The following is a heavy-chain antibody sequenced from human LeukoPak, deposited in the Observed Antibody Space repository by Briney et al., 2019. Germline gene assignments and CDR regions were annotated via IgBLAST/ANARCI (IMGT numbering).Heavy chain of an antibody. CDR3: ATSTYSSSPS. CDR1: GFTLSNYW. CDR2: INEDASKK. V-gene: IGHV3-7*01. D-gene: IGHD6-6*01. J-gene: IGHJ5*02. Sequence: PGGSLRLSCAASGFTLSNYWMIWDRQAPGKGLEWVANINEDASKKYYVDSVEGRFTISRDDAKNSLYLQMNSLRAEDTAMYYCATSTYSSSPSWGQGTLVTVSS.